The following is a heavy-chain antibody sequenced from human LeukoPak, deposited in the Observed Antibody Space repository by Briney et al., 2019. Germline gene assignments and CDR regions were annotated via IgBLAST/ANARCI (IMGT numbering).Heavy chain of an antibody. CDR1: GFTFSSYW. J-gene: IGHJ3*02. CDR3: ARVASYAFDI. D-gene: IGHD6-6*01. V-gene: IGHV3-7*01. CDR2: IKEDAYEE. Sequence: GRSLRLSCAASGFTFSSYWMTWVRQAPGKGLEWVANIKEDAYEEYYVYSVKGRFTISRDNPKNSLYLQMNSLRAEDSAVYYCARVASYAFDIWGQGTMVTVSS.